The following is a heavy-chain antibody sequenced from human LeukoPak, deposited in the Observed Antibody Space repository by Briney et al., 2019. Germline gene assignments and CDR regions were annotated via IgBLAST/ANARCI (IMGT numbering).Heavy chain of an antibody. J-gene: IGHJ4*02. D-gene: IGHD3-10*01. CDR1: GFTLSSYV. V-gene: IGHV3-64D*06. Sequence: GSLRLSCSVSGFTLSSYVMHWVRQAPGKGLESVSGISNNGGDTYYADSVKGRFTISRDNSENTLYLQMSSLRPEDTAVYYCMNPNHYGSGRWGQGTLVTVSS. CDR2: ISNNGGDT. CDR3: MNPNHYGSGR.